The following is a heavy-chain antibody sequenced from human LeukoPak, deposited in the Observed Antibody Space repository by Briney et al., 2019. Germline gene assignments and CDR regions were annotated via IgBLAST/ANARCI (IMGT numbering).Heavy chain of an antibody. V-gene: IGHV1-24*01. CDR2: FDPEDGET. D-gene: IGHD2-2*02. Sequence: ASVTVSCKVSGYTLTELSMHWVRQAPGKGLEWMGGFDPEDGETIYAQKFQGRVTMTEDTSTDTAYMELSSLRSEDTAVYYCATGRYQLLYDWFDPWGQGTLVTVSS. CDR3: ATGRYQLLYDWFDP. J-gene: IGHJ5*02. CDR1: GYTLTELS.